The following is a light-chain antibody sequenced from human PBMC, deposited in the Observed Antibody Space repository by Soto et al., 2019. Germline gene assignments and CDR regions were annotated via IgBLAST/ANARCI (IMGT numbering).Light chain of an antibody. CDR2: EAS. V-gene: IGKV3-11*01. CDR3: QQRSNWPLT. Sequence: EIVLTQSPATLSLSPGERATLSCRTSQSVSSYLAWYQQKRGQAPRLLIYEASNRATGIPARLSGSGSGTDFTLTISSLEPEDFAMYYCQQRSNWPLTFGGGTKVEI. CDR1: QSVSSY. J-gene: IGKJ4*01.